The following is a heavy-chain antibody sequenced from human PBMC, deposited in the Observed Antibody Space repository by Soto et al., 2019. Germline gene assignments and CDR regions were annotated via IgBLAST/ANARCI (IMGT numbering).Heavy chain of an antibody. V-gene: IGHV3-23*01. D-gene: IGHD3-3*01. CDR2: ISGSGGST. J-gene: IGHJ2*01. Sequence: EVQLLESGGGLEQPGGSLRLSCAASGFTFSSYAMSWVRQAPGKGLEWVSAISGSGGSTYYADSVKGRFTISRDNSKNTLYLQMNSLRAEDTAVYYCAKVKPYDFWSGYHQFGGSRNWYFDLWGRGTLVTVSS. CDR3: AKVKPYDFWSGYHQFGGSRNWYFDL. CDR1: GFTFSSYA.